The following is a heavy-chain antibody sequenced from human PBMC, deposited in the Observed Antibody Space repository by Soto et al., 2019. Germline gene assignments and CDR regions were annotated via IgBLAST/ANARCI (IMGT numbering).Heavy chain of an antibody. CDR3: ARGMGEEDYYYYYGMDV. Sequence: GASVKVSCKASGYTFTGYYMHWVRQAPGQGLEWMGWINPNSGGTNYAQKFQGWVTMTRDTSIGTAYMELSRLRSDDTAVYYCARGMGEEDYYYYYGMDVWGQGATVTVSS. CDR1: GYTFTGYY. J-gene: IGHJ6*02. CDR2: INPNSGGT. V-gene: IGHV1-2*04.